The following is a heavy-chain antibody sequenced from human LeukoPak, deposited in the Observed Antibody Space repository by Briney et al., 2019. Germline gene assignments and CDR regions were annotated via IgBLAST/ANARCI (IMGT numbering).Heavy chain of an antibody. CDR2: ISTSGRTI. V-gene: IGHV3-48*03. Sequence: GGSLRLSCAASGFTFSSYEMNWVRQAPGKGLESVSYISTSGRTIYYADSVKGRFTISRDNAKNSLYLQMSSLRAEDTGVYYCARDPDGTGPSDYFDYWGQGTLVTVPS. CDR1: GFTFSSYE. D-gene: IGHD1-1*01. CDR3: ARDPDGTGPSDYFDY. J-gene: IGHJ4*02.